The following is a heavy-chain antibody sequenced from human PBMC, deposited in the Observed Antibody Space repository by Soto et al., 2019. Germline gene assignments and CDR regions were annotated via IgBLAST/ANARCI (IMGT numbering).Heavy chain of an antibody. CDR1: GYTLTGYY. D-gene: IGHD6-19*01. J-gene: IGHJ4*02. V-gene: IGHV1-2*02. CDR3: ARDLIGVAGTSDY. CDR2: INPNSGGT. Sequence: GASVKVSCKASGYTLTGYYMHWVRQAPGQGLEWMGWINPNSGGTNYAQKFQGRVTMTRDTSISTAYMELSRLRSDDTAVYYCARDLIGVAGTSDYWGQGTLVTVSS.